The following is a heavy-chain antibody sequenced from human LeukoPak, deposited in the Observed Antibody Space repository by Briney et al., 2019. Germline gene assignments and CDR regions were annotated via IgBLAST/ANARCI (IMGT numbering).Heavy chain of an antibody. Sequence: GGALKISWKGSGYNFTSYWIGWVRQLPREGLEGMGIIFPDDSDNKYNPSFQGHLTITADNTISTAHEQQISLKGADAAMYYGGRSGPSYCNGSGSRCYYYYYYMDVWGKKTTVTVSS. V-gene: IGHV5-51*01. J-gene: IGHJ6*03. CDR3: GRSGPSYCNGSGSRCYYYYYYMDV. CDR2: IFPDDSDN. D-gene: IGHD3-10*01. CDR1: GYNFTSYW.